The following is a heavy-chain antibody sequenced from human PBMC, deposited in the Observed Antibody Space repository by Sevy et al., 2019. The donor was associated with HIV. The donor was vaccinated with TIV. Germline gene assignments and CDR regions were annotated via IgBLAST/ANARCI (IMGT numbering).Heavy chain of an antibody. J-gene: IGHJ3*02. CDR2: MNPNSGNT. Sequence: ASVKVSCKASGYTFTSYDINWVRQATGQGLEWMGWMNPNSGNTGYAQKFQGRVTMTRNTSISTAYMELSSLRSEDTAGYYCARVCSGGSCRPLDAFDIWGQGTMVTVSS. CDR3: ARVCSGGSCRPLDAFDI. V-gene: IGHV1-8*01. CDR1: GYTFTSYD. D-gene: IGHD2-15*01.